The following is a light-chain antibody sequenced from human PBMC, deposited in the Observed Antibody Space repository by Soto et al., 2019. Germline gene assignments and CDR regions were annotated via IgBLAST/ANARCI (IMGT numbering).Light chain of an antibody. CDR3: CSYEGGYTYP. V-gene: IGLV2-11*01. CDR2: GVV. J-gene: IGLJ1*01. Sequence: LTRARSVAVSPGQSFAISCPGTGNDVGAYNYVSWYQQHPGRPPKLLIYGVVRWPSGVPDRFSGSKSGNTASLTISGLQAEDEAAYFCCSYEGGYTYPFVTGNEVTVL. CDR1: GNDVGAYNY.